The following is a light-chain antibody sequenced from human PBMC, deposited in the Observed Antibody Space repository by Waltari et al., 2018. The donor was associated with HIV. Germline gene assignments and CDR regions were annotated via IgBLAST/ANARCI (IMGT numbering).Light chain of an antibody. V-gene: IGLV1-47*01. CDR1: NSNIGSNS. CDR3: AAWDHSLSARV. Sequence: QSVLTQPPSASGTPGQRVTISCSGSNSNIGSNSVSWYQQFPGTAPKLLIYRDNQRPSGVPDGFSGSKSGSAASLAISGLRSEDEADYYCAAWDHSLSARVFGGGTKMTVL. J-gene: IGLJ3*02. CDR2: RDN.